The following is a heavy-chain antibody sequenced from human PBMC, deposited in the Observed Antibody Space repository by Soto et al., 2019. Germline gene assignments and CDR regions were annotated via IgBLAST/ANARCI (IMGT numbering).Heavy chain of an antibody. Sequence: ASVKVSCKASGYTFTSYAMHWVRQAPGQRLEWMGWINAGNGNTKYSQKFQGRVTITRDTSASTAYMELSSLRSEDTAVYYCARTYSSGWLIARLGWETYDAFDIWAQGTMVTVSS. D-gene: IGHD6-19*01. CDR1: GYTFTSYA. CDR3: ARTYSSGWLIARLGWETYDAFDI. J-gene: IGHJ3*02. V-gene: IGHV1-3*01. CDR2: INAGNGNT.